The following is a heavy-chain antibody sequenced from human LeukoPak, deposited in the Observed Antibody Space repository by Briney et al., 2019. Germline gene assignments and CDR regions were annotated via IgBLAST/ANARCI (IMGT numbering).Heavy chain of an antibody. D-gene: IGHD2-2*01. J-gene: IGHJ5*02. Sequence: PGGSLRLSCAASGFTFTSYSMSWVRQAPGKGLEWVSAISGSGGSTYYADSVKGRFTISRDNSKNTLYLQMNSLRAEDTAVYYCARDVVPAAKFFFPLDPWGQGTLVTVSS. CDR2: ISGSGGST. CDR3: ARDVVPAAKFFFPLDP. V-gene: IGHV3-23*01. CDR1: GFTFTSYS.